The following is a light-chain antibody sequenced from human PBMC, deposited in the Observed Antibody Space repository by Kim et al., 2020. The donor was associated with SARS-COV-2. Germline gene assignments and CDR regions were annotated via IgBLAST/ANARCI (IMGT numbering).Light chain of an antibody. CDR1: TGPETGGHY. J-gene: IGLJ3*02. Sequence: GTVSPTFGSRTGPETGGHYANWVQQKPGQDPTTLIFYAANKQSSTPARFSGSLRGGKAALTLTGAQPEDEADYYCLLVYAAARLWVFGGGTQLTVL. CDR2: YAA. CDR3: LLVYAAARLWV. V-gene: IGLV7-46*01.